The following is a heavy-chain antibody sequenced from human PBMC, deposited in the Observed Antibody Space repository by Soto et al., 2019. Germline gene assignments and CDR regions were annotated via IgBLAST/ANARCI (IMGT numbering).Heavy chain of an antibody. Sequence: GGSLRLSCTTSGFIFGDYAMSWFRQAPGKGLQWVGFVRSEAYGGTTEYAASVKDRFTISRDDSKSIAYLQMNNLKTEDTAAYYCTRAWSAASVASTPDFWGQGTLVTAPQ. J-gene: IGHJ4*02. D-gene: IGHD2-15*01. CDR2: VRSEAYGGTT. CDR3: TRAWSAASVASTPDF. CDR1: GFIFGDYA. V-gene: IGHV3-49*03.